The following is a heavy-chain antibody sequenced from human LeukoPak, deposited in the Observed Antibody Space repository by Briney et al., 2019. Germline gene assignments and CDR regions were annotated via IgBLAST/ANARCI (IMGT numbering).Heavy chain of an antibody. CDR3: ARPRVSSGPGDYYYYGMDV. CDR1: GGTFSSYA. V-gene: IGHV1-69*13. CDR2: IIPIFGTA. J-gene: IGHJ6*02. Sequence: ASVKVSCKASGGTFSSYAISWVRQAPGQGLEWMGGIIPIFGTANYAQKFQGRVTITADESTSTAYMELSSLRSEDTAVYYCARPRVSSGPGDYYYYGMDVWAKGPRSPSP. D-gene: IGHD6-19*01.